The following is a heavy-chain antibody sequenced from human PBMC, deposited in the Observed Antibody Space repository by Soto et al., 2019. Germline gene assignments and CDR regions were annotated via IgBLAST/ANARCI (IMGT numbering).Heavy chain of an antibody. D-gene: IGHD6-6*01. V-gene: IGHV1-3*01. Sequence: AASVKVSCKASGYTFTSYAMHWVRQAPGQRLEWMGWINAGNGNTKYSQKFQGRVTITRDTSASTAYMELSSLRSEDTAVYYCARVLEGDSSSWLGNYYYYGMDVWGQGTTVTVSS. CDR1: GYTFTSYA. J-gene: IGHJ6*02. CDR3: ARVLEGDSSSWLGNYYYYGMDV. CDR2: INAGNGNT.